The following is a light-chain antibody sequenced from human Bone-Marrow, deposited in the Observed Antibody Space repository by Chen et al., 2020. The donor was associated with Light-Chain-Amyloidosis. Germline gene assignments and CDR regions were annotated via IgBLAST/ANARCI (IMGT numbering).Light chain of an antibody. V-gene: IGLV2-14*01. CDR1: HSDAGGYNY. CDR3: SSCTSSNTWV. CDR2: EVT. Sequence: QSALTQPALVSGFPGQSISVPCTGTHSDAGGYNYVSWYQQHPGKAPKLILYEVTTPPSGASNRFSGAKSGNTASLTISGRQAEDEADYYCSSCTSSNTWVFGGGTKLTVL. J-gene: IGLJ3*02.